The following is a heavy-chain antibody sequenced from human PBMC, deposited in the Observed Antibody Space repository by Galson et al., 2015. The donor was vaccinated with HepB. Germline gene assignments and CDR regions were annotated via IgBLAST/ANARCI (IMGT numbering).Heavy chain of an antibody. CDR1: GFTFNNYA. J-gene: IGHJ4*02. Sequence: SLRLSCAASGFTFNNYAMSWVRQTAGKGLEWVAALSISGDDAYYAGSVKGRFTISRDNSKNTLFLQMNSLGAEDTAIYYCAKDSLGDDEFICSFDYWGRGALVTVSS. V-gene: IGHV3-23*01. CDR3: AKDSLGDDEFICSFDY. D-gene: IGHD3-16*01. CDR2: LSISGDDA.